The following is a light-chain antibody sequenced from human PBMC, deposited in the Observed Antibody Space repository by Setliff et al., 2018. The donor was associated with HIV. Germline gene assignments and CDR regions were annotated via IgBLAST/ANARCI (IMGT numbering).Light chain of an antibody. CDR2: EVS. Sequence: QSVLTQPASVSGSPGQSITISCTGTNSDVGGYNYVSWYQQYPGKAPKLMIYEVSNRLSGVSDRFSGSKSGSTASLTISGLQAEDEADYYCGSYTSTTSYVFGSGTKVTVL. CDR1: NSDVGGYNY. J-gene: IGLJ1*01. V-gene: IGLV2-14*01. CDR3: GSYTSTTSYV.